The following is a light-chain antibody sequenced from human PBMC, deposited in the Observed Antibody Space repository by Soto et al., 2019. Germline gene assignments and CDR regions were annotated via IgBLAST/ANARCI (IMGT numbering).Light chain of an antibody. V-gene: IGLV2-14*02. CDR1: SSDVGSYNL. CDR2: EGS. J-gene: IGLJ2*01. CDR3: SSYGGTNNLV. Sequence: QSALTQPASVSGSPGQSITISCTGTSSDVGSYNLVSWYQQHPGKAPKLMIYEGSKRPSGVPDRFSGSKSGNTASLTVSGLQAEDEAEYYCSSYGGTNNLVFGGGTKLTVL.